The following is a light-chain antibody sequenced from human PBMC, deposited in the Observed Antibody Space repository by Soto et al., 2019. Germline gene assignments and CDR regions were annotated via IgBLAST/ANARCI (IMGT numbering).Light chain of an antibody. V-gene: IGKV4-1*01. CDR3: QQYSSTPLA. J-gene: IGKJ4*01. CDR1: QSVLYSSNNKNY. CDR2: WAS. Sequence: IVMTQSPDSLAVSLGESATINCKSSQSVLYSSNNKNYLAWYQQKPGQPPKLLIYWASTRESGDPDRFSGSWSGTDFTLTISSLQAEDVAVYYCQQYSSTPLAFGGGNKVEIK.